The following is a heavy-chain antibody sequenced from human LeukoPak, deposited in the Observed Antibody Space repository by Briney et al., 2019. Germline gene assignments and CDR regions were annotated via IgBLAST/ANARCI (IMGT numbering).Heavy chain of an antibody. CDR1: GFNFNDSA. J-gene: IGHJ5*02. Sequence: GGSLRLSCVTSGFNFNDSALHWVRQAPGKGLEWVGSIRSKANNYATTYTASVRGRFIFSRDDSKSTAWLQMNSLRIEDSALYYCTRHTTGSPEFDPWGQGTLVTVAS. V-gene: IGHV3-73*01. CDR2: IRSKANNYAT. CDR3: TRHTTGSPEFDP. D-gene: IGHD1-26*01.